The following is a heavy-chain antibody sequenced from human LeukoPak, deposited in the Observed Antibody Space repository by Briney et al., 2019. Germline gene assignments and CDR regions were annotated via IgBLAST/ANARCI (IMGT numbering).Heavy chain of an antibody. CDR1: GFTFSSYG. Sequence: PGRSLRLSCAASGFTFSSYGMHWVRQAPGKGLEWVAVISYDGSNKYYADSVKGRFTISRDNSKNTLYLQMNSLRAEDTAVYYCVVPGSRSSYYFDYWGQGTLVTVSS. CDR2: ISYDGSNK. CDR3: VVPGSRSSYYFDY. J-gene: IGHJ4*02. D-gene: IGHD1-26*01. V-gene: IGHV3-30*03.